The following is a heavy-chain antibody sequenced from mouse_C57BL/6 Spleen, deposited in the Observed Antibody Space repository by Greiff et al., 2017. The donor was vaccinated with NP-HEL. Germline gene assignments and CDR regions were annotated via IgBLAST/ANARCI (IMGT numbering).Heavy chain of an antibody. CDR1: GFNITNTY. D-gene: IGHD2-2*01. V-gene: IGHV14-3*01. Sequence: EVQRVESVAELVRPGASVKLSCTASGFNITNTYMHWVKQRPEQGLEWIGKIDPANGNTKYAPKFQGKATITADTSSNTAYLQLSSLTSGVTAIYYCASGGYDGVYYYAMDYWGQGTSVTVSS. CDR3: ASGGYDGVYYYAMDY. CDR2: IDPANGNT. J-gene: IGHJ4*01.